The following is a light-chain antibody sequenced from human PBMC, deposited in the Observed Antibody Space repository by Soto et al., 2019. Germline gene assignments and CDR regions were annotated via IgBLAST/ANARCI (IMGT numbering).Light chain of an antibody. J-gene: IGKJ1*01. V-gene: IGKV1-5*01. CDR2: DAS. CDR3: QQYESYWT. CDR1: QVITGW. Sequence: DIQLTPSPSTLSASVGDRVTITCRASQVITGWLAWYQQKPGKAPNLLIYDASNVQSGVPPRFSGSGSGTEFTLTISSLQPDDFATYYCQQYESYWTFGQGTKVELK.